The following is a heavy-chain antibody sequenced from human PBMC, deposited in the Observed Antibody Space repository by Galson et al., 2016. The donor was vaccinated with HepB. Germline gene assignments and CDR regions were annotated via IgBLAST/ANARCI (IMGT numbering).Heavy chain of an antibody. D-gene: IGHD2-8*01. CDR3: AKDSLVYAIYHYYGMEV. V-gene: IGHV3-30*18. CDR2: ISYDGSNK. Sequence: SLRLSCAASGFTFTRYGMHWVRQAPGKGLEWVAVISYDGSNKYYADSVKGRFTISRNNSKNTLGLQMNSLRAEDTAVYYCAKDSLVYAIYHYYGMEVWGQGTTVTVSS. J-gene: IGHJ6*02. CDR1: GFTFTRYG.